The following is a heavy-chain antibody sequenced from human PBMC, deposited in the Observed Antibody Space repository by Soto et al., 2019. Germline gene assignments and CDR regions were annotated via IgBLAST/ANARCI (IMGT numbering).Heavy chain of an antibody. Sequence: QVQLVESGGGVVQPGRSLRLSCAASGFTFSSYGMHWVRQAPGKGLEWVAVIWYDGSNKYYADSVKGRFTISRDNSKNTLYLQVNSLRDEDTAVYYCARGLGELSLALDHWGQGTLVTVSS. D-gene: IGHD3-16*02. CDR3: ARGLGELSLALDH. CDR2: IWYDGSNK. J-gene: IGHJ4*02. CDR1: GFTFSSYG. V-gene: IGHV3-33*01.